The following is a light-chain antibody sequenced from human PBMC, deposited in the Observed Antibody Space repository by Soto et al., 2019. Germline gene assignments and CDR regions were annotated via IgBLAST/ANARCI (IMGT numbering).Light chain of an antibody. J-gene: IGLJ3*02. V-gene: IGLV1-44*01. CDR2: PLA. Sequence: QSVLTQPPSASGTPGQRVTTSCSGSSSNIGSNAVNWYQQLPGTAPTLLTYPLAQRPSGVPARFSGSKSGTSASLDISGLQSEDEADYCCASWDVSLKAWVFSVGTKITVL. CDR1: SSNIGSNA. CDR3: ASWDVSLKAWV.